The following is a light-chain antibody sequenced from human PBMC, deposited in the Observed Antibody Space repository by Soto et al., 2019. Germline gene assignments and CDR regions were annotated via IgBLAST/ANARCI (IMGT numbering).Light chain of an antibody. CDR3: SSYTNTNSWM. CDR2: EVS. J-gene: IGLJ3*02. Sequence: QPVLTQPASVSGSPGQAITISCTGTSSDVGGYNFVSWYQQHPGKVPRLIIYEVSNRPSGVSKRFSGSKSGNTASLTISGLQAEDEADYYCSSYTNTNSWMFGGGTQLTVL. V-gene: IGLV2-14*01. CDR1: SSDVGGYNF.